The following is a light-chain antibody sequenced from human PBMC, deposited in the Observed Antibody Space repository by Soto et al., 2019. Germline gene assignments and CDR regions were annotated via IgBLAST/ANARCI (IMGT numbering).Light chain of an antibody. CDR1: QDIGTD. CDR2: AAS. CDR3: LQDFNYPWT. J-gene: IGKJ1*01. Sequence: AIQMTQSPSSLSASVGDRVTITCRSGQDIGTDLAWFQQRPGKAPKLLIYAASGLQSGVPSRFSGSGSGTDFTLTISSLQPEDFATYYCLQDFNYPWTFGQGTKVEI. V-gene: IGKV1-6*01.